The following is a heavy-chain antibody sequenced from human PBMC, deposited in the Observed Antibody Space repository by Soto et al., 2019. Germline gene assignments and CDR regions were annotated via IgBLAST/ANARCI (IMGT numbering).Heavy chain of an antibody. CDR3: ASSVLVTSTMNYFDL. J-gene: IGHJ4*02. V-gene: IGHV5-51*01. CDR2: IYPGDSDT. D-gene: IGHD2-8*02. Sequence: GESLKISCKGSGYSFTSYWIGWVRQMPGKGLEWMGIIYPGDSDTRYSPSFQGQVTISVDKSISTAYLQWSSLKASDTAIYFCASSVLVTSTMNYFDLWGQGTLVTVSS. CDR1: GYSFTSYW.